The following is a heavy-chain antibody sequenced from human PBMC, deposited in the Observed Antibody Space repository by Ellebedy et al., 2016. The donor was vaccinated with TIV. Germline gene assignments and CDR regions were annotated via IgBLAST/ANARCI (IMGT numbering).Heavy chain of an antibody. CDR1: GFTFSSYW. D-gene: IGHD3-3*01. Sequence: GGSLRLXXAASGFTFSSYWMSWVRQAPGKGLEWVANIKQDGSEKYYVDSVKGRFTISRDNAKNSLYLQMNSLRAEDTAVYYCAREGYDFWSGYYEDYWGQGTLVTVSS. J-gene: IGHJ4*02. CDR3: AREGYDFWSGYYEDY. V-gene: IGHV3-7*03. CDR2: IKQDGSEK.